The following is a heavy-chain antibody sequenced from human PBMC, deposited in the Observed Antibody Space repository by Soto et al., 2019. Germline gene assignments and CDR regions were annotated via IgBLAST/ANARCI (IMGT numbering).Heavy chain of an antibody. CDR2: IYTSGST. V-gene: IGHV4-4*07. CDR3: ARGPNWNYYYYGVDV. D-gene: IGHD1-20*01. CDR1: GVSISDYS. J-gene: IGHJ6*02. Sequence: SLTCSVSGVSISDYSWSWFRQPAVKGLEWIGRIYTSGSTHYNPSLQSRVSMSIDTSKHQFXLNLNSVTAADTAVYYCARGPNWNYYYYGVDVWGRGTTVTVSS.